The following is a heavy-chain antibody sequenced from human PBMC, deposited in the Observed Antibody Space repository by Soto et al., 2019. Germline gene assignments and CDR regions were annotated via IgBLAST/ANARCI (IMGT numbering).Heavy chain of an antibody. CDR3: ARARAERERSYDFWSGSFDY. V-gene: IGHV1-69*01. Sequence: VKVSCKASGGTLSSFAISWVRQAPGQGLEWMGGIIPIYDTTNYAQTFQGRVTITADESTNTAFMELDTAVYYCARARAERERSYDFWSGSFDYWGQGSLVTVSS. D-gene: IGHD3-3*01. CDR1: GGTLSSFA. CDR2: IIPIYDTT. J-gene: IGHJ4*02.